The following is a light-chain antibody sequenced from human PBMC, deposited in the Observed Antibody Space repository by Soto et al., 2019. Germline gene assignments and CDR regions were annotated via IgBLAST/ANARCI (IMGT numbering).Light chain of an antibody. V-gene: IGKV3-11*01. CDR2: DAF. CDR1: QSVGSY. CDR3: QQRSSWPLP. Sequence: EIVLTHSPATLSLSPGERATLSCTASQSVGSYLACYQQQPGQAPRLLIYDAFSRATRIPARFSGSGSGTDFTLPISSLEPEDFAVYFCQQRSSWPLPFGGGTMVEIK. J-gene: IGKJ4*01.